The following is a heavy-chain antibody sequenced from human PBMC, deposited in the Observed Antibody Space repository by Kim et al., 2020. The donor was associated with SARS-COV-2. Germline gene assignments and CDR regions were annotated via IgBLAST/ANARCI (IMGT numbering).Heavy chain of an antibody. CDR3: AKYVGSGWHKDAFDI. V-gene: IGHV3-9*01. J-gene: IGHJ3*02. Sequence: GGSLRLSCAASGFTFDDYAMHWVRQAPGKGLEWVSGISWNSGSIGYADSVKGRFTISRDNAKNSLYLQMNSLRAEDTALYYCAKYVGSGWHKDAFDIWGQGTMVTVSS. CDR2: ISWNSGSI. CDR1: GFTFDDYA. D-gene: IGHD6-19*01.